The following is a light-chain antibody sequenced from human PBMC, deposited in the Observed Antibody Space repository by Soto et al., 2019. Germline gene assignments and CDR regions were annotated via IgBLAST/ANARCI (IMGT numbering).Light chain of an antibody. J-gene: IGLJ2*01. CDR1: SSDVGGYNY. CDR3: SSYTSITTLV. V-gene: IGLV2-14*01. Sequence: QSVLTQPASVSGSPGQSITISCTGTSSDVGGYNYVSWYQHHPGKAPKLIVSEVSNRPSGVSNRFSGSKSGNTASLTISGLQAEDEADYYCSSYTSITTLVFGGGTKLTVL. CDR2: EVS.